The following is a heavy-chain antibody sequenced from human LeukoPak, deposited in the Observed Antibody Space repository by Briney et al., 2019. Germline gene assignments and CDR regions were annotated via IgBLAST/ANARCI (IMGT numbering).Heavy chain of an antibody. CDR3: ARGRYCSSTSCYRGDYYYYGVDV. CDR2: INHSGST. J-gene: IGHJ6*02. V-gene: IGHV4-34*01. D-gene: IGHD2-2*02. Sequence: SETLSLTCAVYGGSFSGYYWSWIRQPPGKGLEWIGEINHSGSTNYNPSPKSRVTISVDTSKNQFSLKLSSVTAADTAVYYCARGRYCSSTSCYRGDYYYYGVDVWGQGTTVTVSS. CDR1: GGSFSGYY.